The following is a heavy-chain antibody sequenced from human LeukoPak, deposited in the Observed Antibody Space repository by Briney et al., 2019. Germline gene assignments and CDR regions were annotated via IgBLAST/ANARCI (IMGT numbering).Heavy chain of an antibody. CDR2: ISANNGET. CDR3: ARVPPSAHQMLSSDY. V-gene: IGHV1-18*04. CDR1: GYTFTNYG. Sequence: ASVTVSCKASGYTFTNYGISRVRQAPGQGLEWKAWISANNGETRYAQNLQGRVTMTTDTSTSTAYMELRSLRSDDTAVYYCARVPPSAHQMLSSDYWGQGTQVTVSS. D-gene: IGHD2-2*01. J-gene: IGHJ4*02.